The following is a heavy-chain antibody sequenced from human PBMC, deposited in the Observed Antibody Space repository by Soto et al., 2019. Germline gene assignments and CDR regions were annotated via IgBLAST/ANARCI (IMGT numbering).Heavy chain of an antibody. CDR1: GYSFTSYW. V-gene: IGHV5-51*01. CDR3: ARTYYDFWSGYSSSSGMDV. Sequence: GESLKISCKGSGYSFTSYWIGWVRQMPGKGLEWMGIIYPGDSDTRYSPSFQGQVTISADKSISTAYLQWSSLKASDTAMYYCARTYYDFWSGYSSSSGMDVWGQGTTVPVS. CDR2: IYPGDSDT. D-gene: IGHD3-3*01. J-gene: IGHJ6*02.